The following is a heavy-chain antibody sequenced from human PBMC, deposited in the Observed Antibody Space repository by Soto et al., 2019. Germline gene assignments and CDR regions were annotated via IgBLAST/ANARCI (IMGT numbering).Heavy chain of an antibody. CDR3: AGGPLTLVPFDY. D-gene: IGHD3-9*01. CDR2: INPGNGKT. J-gene: IGHJ4*02. Sequence: QVQLVQSGAEVKKPGASVKVSCKASGYTFTRFVIHWVRLAPGQRLEWMGWINPGNGKTKYSENFQGRVTNTWDTSASTAYVDLGSLRSEDKAVFYCAGGPLTLVPFDYWGQGTLVIVSS. V-gene: IGHV1-3*01. CDR1: GYTFTRFV.